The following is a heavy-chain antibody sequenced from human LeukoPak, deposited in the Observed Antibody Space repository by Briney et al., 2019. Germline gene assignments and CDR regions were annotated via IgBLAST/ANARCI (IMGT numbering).Heavy chain of an antibody. J-gene: IGHJ4*02. CDR2: IKEDGSAK. D-gene: IGHD3-10*01. Sequence: GGSLRLSCVASGFSFSQSWMSWVRQAPGKGLEWVADIKEDGSAKHYVDSVKGRFTISRDNAKNSLYLQMNSLRAEDTAVYYCATHSDGFGEFFDYWGQGTLVTVSS. CDR1: GFSFSQSW. V-gene: IGHV3-7*01. CDR3: ATHSDGFGEFFDY.